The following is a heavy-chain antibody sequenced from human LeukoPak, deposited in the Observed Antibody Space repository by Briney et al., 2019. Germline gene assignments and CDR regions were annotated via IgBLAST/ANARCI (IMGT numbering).Heavy chain of an antibody. J-gene: IGHJ6*03. V-gene: IGHV3-11*04. CDR3: ARLHYYYYYMDV. CDR2: ISSSGSTI. CDR1: GFTFSDYY. Sequence: GGSLRLSCAASGFTFSDYYISWIRQAPGKGREGVSYISSSGSTIYYADSVKGRFTISRDNAKNSLYLQMNSLRAEDTAVYYCARLHYYYYYMDVWGKGTTVTVSS.